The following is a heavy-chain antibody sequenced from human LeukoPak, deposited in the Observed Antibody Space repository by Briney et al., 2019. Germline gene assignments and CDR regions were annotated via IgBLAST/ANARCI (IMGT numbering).Heavy chain of an antibody. CDR1: GGSFSGYY. V-gene: IGHV4-34*01. J-gene: IGHJ6*02. CDR2: INHSGST. CDR3: ARGGGTCSGGSCYRNGMDV. D-gene: IGHD2-15*01. Sequence: PSETLSLTCAVYGGSFSGYYWSWIRQPPGKGLEWIGEINHSGSTNYNPSLKSRVTISVDTSKNQFSLKLSSVTAADTAVYYCARGGGTCSGGSCYRNGMDVWGQGTTVTVSS.